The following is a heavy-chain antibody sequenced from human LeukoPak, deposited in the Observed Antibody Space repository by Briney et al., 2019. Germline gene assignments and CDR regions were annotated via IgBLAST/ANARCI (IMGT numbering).Heavy chain of an antibody. J-gene: IGHJ4*02. V-gene: IGHV1-18*01. CDR2: ISAYNGNT. CDR1: GYTFTSYG. CDR3: ARAPRDIVVVPAALFDY. D-gene: IGHD2-2*01. Sequence: ASVKVSCKAPGYTFTSYGISWVRQAPGQGLEWMGWISAYNGNTNYAQKLQGRVTMTTDTSTSTAYMELRSLRSDDTAVYYCARAPRDIVVVPAALFDYWGQGTLVTVSS.